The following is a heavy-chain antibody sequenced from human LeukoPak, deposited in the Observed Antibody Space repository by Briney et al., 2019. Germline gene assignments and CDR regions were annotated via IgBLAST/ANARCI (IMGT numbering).Heavy chain of an antibody. CDR3: AELGITMIGGV. CDR2: ISSSGSTI. D-gene: IGHD3-10*02. V-gene: IGHV3-48*03. Sequence: PGRSLRLSCVASGFTFSTYGMNWVRQAPGKGLEWVSYISSSGSTIYYADSVRGRFTISRDNAKNSLYLQMNSLRAEDTAVYYCAELGITMIGGVWGKGTTVTISS. CDR1: GFTFSTYG. J-gene: IGHJ6*04.